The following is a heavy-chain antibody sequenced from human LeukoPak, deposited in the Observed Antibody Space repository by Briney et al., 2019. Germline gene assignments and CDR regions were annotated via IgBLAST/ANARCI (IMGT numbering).Heavy chain of an antibody. D-gene: IGHD1/OR15-1a*01. V-gene: IGHV3-7*03. CDR1: GFTFSSYD. CDR2: IKSDGSGI. CDR3: AGGNSMDV. J-gene: IGHJ6*04. Sequence: GGSLRLSCVASGFTFSSYDMIWVRQAPGKGLEGVANIKSDGSGISYVDSVKGRFIISRDNARNSLYLQMNSLRVEDTAVYFCAGGNSMDVWGKGTAVTVSS.